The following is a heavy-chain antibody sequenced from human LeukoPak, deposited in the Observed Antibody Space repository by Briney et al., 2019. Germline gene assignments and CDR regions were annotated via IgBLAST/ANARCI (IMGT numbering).Heavy chain of an antibody. V-gene: IGHV4-4*07. CDR3: ARDYHESTGYSFDS. J-gene: IGHJ4*02. CDR2: IHTSGTA. CDR1: GDSISNYY. Sequence: SETLSLTCTVSGDSISNYYWSWIRQPAGKGLEWIGCIHTSGTANYNPPLKSRVSISTDRSKNQVYLKLSSVTAADTAVYYCARDYHESTGYSFDSWGQGSLVSVSS. D-gene: IGHD3-22*01.